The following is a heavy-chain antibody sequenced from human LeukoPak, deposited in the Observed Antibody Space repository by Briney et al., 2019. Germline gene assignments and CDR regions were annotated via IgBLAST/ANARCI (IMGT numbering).Heavy chain of an antibody. J-gene: IGHJ4*02. CDR1: GGSISSSSYY. Sequence: SETLSLTCTVSGGSISSSSYYWGWIRQPPGKGLEWIRSIYYSGSTYYNPSLKSRVTISVDTSKNQFSLKLSSVTAADTAVYYCARARELLAYTYYFDYWGQGTLVTVSS. CDR2: IYYSGST. V-gene: IGHV4-39*01. CDR3: ARARELLAYTYYFDY. D-gene: IGHD1-7*01.